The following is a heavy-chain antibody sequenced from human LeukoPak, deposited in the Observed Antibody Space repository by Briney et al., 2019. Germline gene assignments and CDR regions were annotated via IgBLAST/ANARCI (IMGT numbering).Heavy chain of an antibody. CDR1: GFTFSSYS. V-gene: IGHV3-21*01. D-gene: IGHD2-15*01. Sequence: PGGSLRLSCAASGFTFSSYSMNWVRQAPGKGLEWVSSISSSSYIYYADSVKGRFTISRDNAKNSLYLQMNSLRAEDTAVYYCARAVAATVYYYYGMDVWGQGTTVTVSS. CDR2: ISSSSYI. J-gene: IGHJ6*02. CDR3: ARAVAATVYYYYGMDV.